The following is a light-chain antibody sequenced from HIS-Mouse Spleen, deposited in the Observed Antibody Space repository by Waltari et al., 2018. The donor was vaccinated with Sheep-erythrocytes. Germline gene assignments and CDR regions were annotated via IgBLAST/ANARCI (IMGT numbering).Light chain of an antibody. CDR2: DVI. Sequence: QSALTQPRSVSGSPGQSVTISCTGTSSDVGGYNYVSWYQQHPGKAPKLIIYDVIKRPSGVPDRVSGSKSGNTASLTISGLQAEDEADYYCCSYAGSYNHVFATGTKVTVL. J-gene: IGLJ1*01. CDR1: SSDVGGYNY. V-gene: IGLV2-11*01. CDR3: CSYAGSYNHV.